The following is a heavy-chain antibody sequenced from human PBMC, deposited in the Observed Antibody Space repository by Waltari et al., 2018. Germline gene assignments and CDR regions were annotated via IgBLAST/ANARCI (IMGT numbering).Heavy chain of an antibody. J-gene: IGHJ6*03. CDR3: ARVESPDYYYYMDV. Sequence: QVQLVESGGGVVQPGRSLRLSCPAPGFTFSRSAMHWVRQAPGKGLEWVAVISYDGSNKYYADSVKGRFTISRDNSKNTLYLQMNSLRAEDTAVYYCARVESPDYYYYMDVWGKGTTVTISS. CDR1: GFTFSRSA. D-gene: IGHD3-3*01. CDR2: ISYDGSNK. V-gene: IGHV3-30-3*01.